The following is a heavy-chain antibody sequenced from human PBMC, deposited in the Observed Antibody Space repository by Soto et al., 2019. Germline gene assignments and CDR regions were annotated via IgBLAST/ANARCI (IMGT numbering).Heavy chain of an antibody. CDR3: ARDYVGSRIYSCGMDF. CDR1: GYTFTSYG. CDR2: ISAYNGNT. V-gene: IGHV1-18*01. Sequence: ASVKVSCKASGYTFTSYGISWVRQAPGQGLEWMGWISAYNGNTNYAQKLQGRVTMTTDTSTSTAYMELRSLRSDDTAVYYCARDYVGSRIYSCGMDFRGQGTTGTVFS. D-gene: IGHD1-26*01. J-gene: IGHJ6*02.